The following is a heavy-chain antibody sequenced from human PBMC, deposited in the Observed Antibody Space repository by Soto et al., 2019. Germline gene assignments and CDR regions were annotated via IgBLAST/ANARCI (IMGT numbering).Heavy chain of an antibody. J-gene: IGHJ6*02. CDR2: IIPIFGTA. CDR3: ARDRYGSGSYYNVKPSVYYYYGMDV. D-gene: IGHD3-10*01. CDR1: GGTFSSYA. Sequence: QVQLVQSGAEVKKPGSSVKVSCKASGGTFSSYAISWVRQAPGQGLEWMGGIIPIFGTANYAQKFQGRVTITADESTSTAYMELSSLRSEDTAVYYCARDRYGSGSYYNVKPSVYYYYGMDVWGQGTTVTVSS. V-gene: IGHV1-69*01.